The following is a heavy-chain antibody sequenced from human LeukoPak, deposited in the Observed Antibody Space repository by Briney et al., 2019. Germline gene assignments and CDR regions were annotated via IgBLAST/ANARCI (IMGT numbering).Heavy chain of an antibody. CDR1: GGSFSGYY. CDR3: ATAGSGVPDY. V-gene: IGHV4-34*01. CDR2: INHSGST. D-gene: IGHD3-10*01. J-gene: IGHJ4*02. Sequence: PSETLSLTCAVYGGSFSGYYWSWIRQPPGKGLEWIGEINHSGSTNYNPSLKSRVTISVDTSKNQFSLKLSSVTAADTAVYYCATAGSGVPDYWGQGTLVTVSS.